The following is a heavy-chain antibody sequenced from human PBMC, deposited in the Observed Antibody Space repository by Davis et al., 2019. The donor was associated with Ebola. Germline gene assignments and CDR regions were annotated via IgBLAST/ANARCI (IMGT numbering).Heavy chain of an antibody. Sequence: ASVTVPCKASGYTFNSHGISWVRQAPGQGLEWMAWISAYNGHTHYAQKFQGRLTLTTDTSTSTVYMELRSLTSDDTAEYYCARGRNGGWDFDYWGQGTLVTVSS. CDR1: GYTFNSHG. D-gene: IGHD6-19*01. V-gene: IGHV1-18*01. CDR2: ISAYNGHT. CDR3: ARGRNGGWDFDY. J-gene: IGHJ4*02.